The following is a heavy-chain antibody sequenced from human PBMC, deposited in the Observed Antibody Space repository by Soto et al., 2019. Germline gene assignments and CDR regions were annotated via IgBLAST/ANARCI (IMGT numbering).Heavy chain of an antibody. V-gene: IGHV1-69*14. CDR2: IIPIFGTA. Sequence: QVQLVQSGAEVKKPGSSVKVSCKASGGTFSSYAISWVRQAPGQGLEWMGGIIPIFGTANYAQKFQGRVTITADKSTSKAYMELRSLRAEDTDVYYGAREGPYSSSWYSGFDYGGKGTLVTVSS. J-gene: IGHJ4*02. D-gene: IGHD6-13*01. CDR3: AREGPYSSSWYSGFDY. CDR1: GGTFSSYA.